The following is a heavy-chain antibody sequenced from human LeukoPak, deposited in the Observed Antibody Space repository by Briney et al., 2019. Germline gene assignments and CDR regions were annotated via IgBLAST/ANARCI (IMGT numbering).Heavy chain of an antibody. CDR2: INHSGST. CDR1: GGSFSGYY. Sequence: SETLSLTCAVYGGSFSGYYWSWIRQPPGKGLEWIGEINHSGSTNYNPSLKSRVTISVDTSKNQFSLKLSSVTAADTAVYYCASRDLGYCSGGSCYHHNYWGQGTLVTVSS. CDR3: ASRDLGYCSGGSCYHHNY. V-gene: IGHV4-34*01. D-gene: IGHD2-15*01. J-gene: IGHJ4*02.